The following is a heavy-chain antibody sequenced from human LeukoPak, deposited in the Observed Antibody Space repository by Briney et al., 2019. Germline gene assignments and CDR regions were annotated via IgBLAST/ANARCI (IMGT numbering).Heavy chain of an antibody. J-gene: IGHJ4*02. CDR1: GFTFSHYW. D-gene: IGHD5-12*01. V-gene: IGHV3-7*01. Sequence: PGGSLRLSCAASGFTFSHYWMTWVRQAPGKGLEWAAQINRDGSEEYYMDSVKARFTISRDNAKNSVFLQMNSLRAEDTAVYYCVRDGGVSGYDLLDYWGQGTLVTVSS. CDR3: VRDGGVSGYDLLDY. CDR2: INRDGSEE.